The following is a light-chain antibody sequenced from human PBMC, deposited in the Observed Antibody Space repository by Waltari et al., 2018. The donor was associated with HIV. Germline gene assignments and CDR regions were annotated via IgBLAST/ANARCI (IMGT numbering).Light chain of an antibody. J-gene: IGLJ3*02. CDR1: SSNIGTNT. V-gene: IGLV1-44*01. Sequence: QSVLTQPPSASGTPGQRVTISCSGSSSNIGTNTVHWYQHLPGPAPKLLIYGNTQRPSGFPDRFSASKSGTSAALAISGLRSEDEAEYYCAAWDENLNGLFGGGTKLTVL. CDR3: AAWDENLNGL. CDR2: GNT.